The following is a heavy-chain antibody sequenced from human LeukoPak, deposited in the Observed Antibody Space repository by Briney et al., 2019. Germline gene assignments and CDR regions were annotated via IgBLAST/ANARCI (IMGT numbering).Heavy chain of an antibody. V-gene: IGHV1-8*01. D-gene: IGHD3-22*01. CDR3: ARAPQDSSGYYSAGDY. J-gene: IGHJ4*02. Sequence: ASVKVSCKASGFTFTSYDFNWVRQATGQGLEWMGWMNPNSGNTGYAQKFRGRVTMTRDTSISTAYMELSSLRSDDTAVYYCARAPQDSSGYYSAGDYWGQGTLVTVSS. CDR1: GFTFTSYD. CDR2: MNPNSGNT.